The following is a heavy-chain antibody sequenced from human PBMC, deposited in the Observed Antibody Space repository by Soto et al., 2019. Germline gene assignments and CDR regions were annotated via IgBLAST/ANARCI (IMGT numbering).Heavy chain of an antibody. D-gene: IGHD1-7*01. CDR3: AREAGTIGNYYYGMDV. V-gene: IGHV1-2*02. CDR1: GYSFTGYY. J-gene: IGHJ6*02. Sequence: QVQLVQSGAEVKKPGASVRVSCKASGYSFTGYYVHWVRLAPGQGLEWMGWINPNSGGTNHAQKFQGRVTMTRDTSISTAYMELTRLTSNDTAAYFCAREAGTIGNYYYGMDVWGQGTTVTVS. CDR2: INPNSGGT.